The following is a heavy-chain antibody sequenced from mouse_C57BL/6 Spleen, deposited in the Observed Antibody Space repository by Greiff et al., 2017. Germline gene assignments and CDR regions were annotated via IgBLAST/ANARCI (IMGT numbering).Heavy chain of an antibody. J-gene: IGHJ4*01. D-gene: IGHD2-1*01. CDR1: GYSITSGYY. CDR2: ISYDGSN. Sequence: ESGPGLVKPSQSLSLTCSVTGYSITSGYYWNWIRQFPGNKLEWMGYISYDGSNNYNPSLKNRISITRDTSKNQFFLKLNSVTTEDTATYYCARAGIYYGNYVGAMDYWGQGTSVTVSS. CDR3: ARAGIYYGNYVGAMDY. V-gene: IGHV3-6*01.